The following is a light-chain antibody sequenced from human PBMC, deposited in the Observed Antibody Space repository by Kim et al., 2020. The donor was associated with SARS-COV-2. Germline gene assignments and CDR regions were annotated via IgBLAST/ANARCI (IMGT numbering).Light chain of an antibody. CDR3: QQRGNWPPWT. J-gene: IGKJ1*01. Sequence: EIVLTQSPATLSLSPGERATLSCRASETVNSFLSWYQQKPGQAPRLLIYGASNRATGVPASFSGSGSGTDFTLTTSSLEAEDSAIYYCQQRGNWPPWTFGQGTKVDIK. V-gene: IGKV3-11*01. CDR2: GAS. CDR1: ETVNSF.